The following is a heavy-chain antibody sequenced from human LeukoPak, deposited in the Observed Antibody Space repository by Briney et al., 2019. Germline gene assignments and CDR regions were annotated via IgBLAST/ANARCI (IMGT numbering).Heavy chain of an antibody. D-gene: IGHD6-13*01. J-gene: IGHJ2*01. CDR1: GGSISTSSYY. V-gene: IGHV4-39*01. CDR2: IYYTGGT. CDR3: ARLGEAATSTPSYWYFDL. Sequence: SETLSLTCTVSGGSISTSSYYWGWIRQPPGKGLEWIGSIYYTGGTYYNPSLESRLTISLDTSKNQFSLKLNSVTAADTAVYYCARLGEAATSTPSYWYFDLWGRGTLVTVSS.